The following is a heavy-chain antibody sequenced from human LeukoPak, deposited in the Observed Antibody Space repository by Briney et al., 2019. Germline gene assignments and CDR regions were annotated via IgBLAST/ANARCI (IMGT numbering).Heavy chain of an antibody. CDR3: ARLVRGVIDY. CDR1: SGSISTSNYY. D-gene: IGHD3-10*01. J-gene: IGHJ4*02. V-gene: IGHV4-39*07. CDR2: IFYSGST. Sequence: PSETLSLTCTVSSGSISTSNYYWGWVRQPPGKALEWIGNIFYSGSTYYSPSLKSRVTISLDTSRNQFSLKLNSVTAADTAVYYCARLVRGVIDYWGQGTLVTVSS.